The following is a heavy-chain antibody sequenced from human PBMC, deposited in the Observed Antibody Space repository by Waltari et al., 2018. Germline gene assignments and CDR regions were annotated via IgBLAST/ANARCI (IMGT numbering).Heavy chain of an antibody. J-gene: IGHJ4*02. V-gene: IGHV3-23*01. CDR2: ISGSGNLA. CDR1: GFTFSDYS. CDR3: AKLWDLSGY. Sequence: VRLLESGGGLVQPGGSLRLSCAASGFTFSDYSISWVRPSPEKGREGVSAISGSGNLAHYADSVKGRFTISRDNSKNTLYLQMNSLRAGDTAIDYCAKLWDLSGYWGQGALVTVSS. D-gene: IGHD1-26*01.